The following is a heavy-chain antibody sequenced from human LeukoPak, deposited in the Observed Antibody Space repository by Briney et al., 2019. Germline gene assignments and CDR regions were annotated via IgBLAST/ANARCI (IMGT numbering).Heavy chain of an antibody. J-gene: IGHJ6*03. CDR1: GGSISSSSYY. D-gene: IGHD3-10*01. CDR2: IYYSGST. Sequence: SETLSLTCTVSGGSISSSSYYWGWIRQPPGKGLEWVGSIYYSGSTYYNPSLKSRVTMSVDTSKNQFSLKLTSVTAADTAVFYCARTSGLTYYYYYYMDVWGKGTTVTVSS. V-gene: IGHV4-39*07. CDR3: ARTSGLTYYYYYYMDV.